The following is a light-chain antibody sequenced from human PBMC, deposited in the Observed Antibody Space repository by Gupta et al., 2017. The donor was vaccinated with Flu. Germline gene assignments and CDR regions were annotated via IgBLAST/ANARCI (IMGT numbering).Light chain of an antibody. CDR1: NSNIGRNT. V-gene: IGLV1-44*01. CDR2: NDN. J-gene: IGLJ3*02. CDR3: ATWDDSRNGQV. Sequence: QSLLTQPPSSSVPPGQRVTISCSGSNSNIGRNTLSWYQQLPGAAPKLIIQNDNQRPSGVPVRFSGSKAGTSASLTISGLQAEEEGDLYCATWDDSRNGQVFGGGTRVTVL.